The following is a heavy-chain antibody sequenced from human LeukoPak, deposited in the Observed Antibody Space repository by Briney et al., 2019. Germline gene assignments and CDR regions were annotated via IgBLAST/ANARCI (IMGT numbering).Heavy chain of an antibody. CDR3: ASFQGCSTSCS. CDR1: GFTFSDYY. D-gene: IGHD2-2*01. Sequence: PGGSLRLSCAASGFTFSDYYMSWIRQSPRKGLEWVSHISSSGSTVYYADSVKGRFTISRDNTKDSLYLQMNSLRAEDTAVYYCASFQGCSTSCSWGQGTLVTVSS. J-gene: IGHJ5*02. V-gene: IGHV3-11*04. CDR2: ISSSGSTV.